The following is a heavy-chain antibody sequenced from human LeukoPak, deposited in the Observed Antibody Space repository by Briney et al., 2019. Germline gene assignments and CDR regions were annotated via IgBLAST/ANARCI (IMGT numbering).Heavy chain of an antibody. J-gene: IGHJ4*02. D-gene: IGHD3-10*01. V-gene: IGHV3-64D*09. CDR3: YYSGY. CDR2: ISSNGDAT. Sequence: PGGSLRLSCAASGFTFSSNAMHWVRQAPGKGLEYVSGISSNGDATYYADSLKGRFTISRDNSKNTLYLQMSSLRPEDTAVYYCYYSGYWGQGTLVTVSS. CDR1: GFTFSSNA.